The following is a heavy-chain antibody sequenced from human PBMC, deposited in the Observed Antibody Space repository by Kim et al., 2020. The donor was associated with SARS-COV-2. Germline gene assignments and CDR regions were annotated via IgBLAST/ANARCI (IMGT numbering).Heavy chain of an antibody. CDR3: ARSRITRVRGVKNAFDI. D-gene: IGHD3-10*01. Sequence: LKSRVTISVDTSKNQFSLKLSSVTAADTAVYYCARSRITRVRGVKNAFDIWGQGTVVTVSS. V-gene: IGHV4-39*01. J-gene: IGHJ3*02.